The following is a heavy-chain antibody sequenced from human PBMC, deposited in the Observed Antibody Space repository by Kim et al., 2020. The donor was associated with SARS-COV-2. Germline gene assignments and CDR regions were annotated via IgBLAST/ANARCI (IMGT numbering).Heavy chain of an antibody. V-gene: IGHV3-72*01. D-gene: IGHD3-3*02. Sequence: GGSLRLSCAGSGFTVSDHYMDWVRQAPGKGLEWVARRGNKADRYTTEYAAYVKGRFTISRGDSKNSVYLQMNSLGAEYTAVYYSTRGIRVWRIGYFDSWGRGPGLSVS. CDR3: TRGIRVWRIGYFDS. J-gene: IGHJ4*02. CDR1: GFTVSDHY. CDR2: RGNKADRYTT.